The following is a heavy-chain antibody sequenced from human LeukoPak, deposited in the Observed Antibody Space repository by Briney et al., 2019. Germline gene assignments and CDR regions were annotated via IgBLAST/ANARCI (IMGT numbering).Heavy chain of an antibody. D-gene: IGHD2-2*01. CDR1: GLTFNNYA. CDR3: AKGVVVAPDVTPFDY. Sequence: GGSLRLSCAVSGLTFNNYAMSWVRQAPGKGLEWVSGISGRGASKYYADSVKGRFTISRDNSKNTLYLQMNSLRAEETAVYYCAKGVVVAPDVTPFDYWGQGTLVTVSS. V-gene: IGHV3-23*01. J-gene: IGHJ4*02. CDR2: ISGRGASK.